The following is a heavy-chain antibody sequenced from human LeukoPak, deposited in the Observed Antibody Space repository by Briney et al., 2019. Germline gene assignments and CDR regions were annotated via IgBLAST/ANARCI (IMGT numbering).Heavy chain of an antibody. D-gene: IGHD2-15*01. J-gene: IGHJ5*02. CDR3: ARGVRFGSTGGIVVVVAARYNWFDP. Sequence: SETLSLTCAVYGGSFSGYYWSWIRQPPGKGLEWIGEINHSGSTNYNPSLKSRVTISVDTSKNQFSLKLSSVTAADTAVYYCARGVRFGSTGGIVVVVAARYNWFDPWGQGTLVTVSS. V-gene: IGHV4-34*01. CDR2: INHSGST. CDR1: GGSFSGYY.